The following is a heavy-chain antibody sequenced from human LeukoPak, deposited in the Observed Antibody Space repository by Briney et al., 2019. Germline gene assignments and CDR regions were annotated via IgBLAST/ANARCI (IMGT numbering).Heavy chain of an antibody. CDR1: GFTFSSYW. CDR2: TNHNGNVN. V-gene: IGHV3-7*03. CDR3: ARGGGLDV. D-gene: IGHD3-16*01. J-gene: IGHJ6*02. Sequence: GGSLRLSCAASGFTFSSYWMNWARQAPGKGLEWVASTNHNGNVNYYVDSVKGRFTISRDNAKNSLYLQMSNLRAEDTAVCFCARGGGLDVWGQGATVTVSS.